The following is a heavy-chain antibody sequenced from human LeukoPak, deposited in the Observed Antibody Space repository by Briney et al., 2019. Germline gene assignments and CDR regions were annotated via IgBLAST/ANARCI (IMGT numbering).Heavy chain of an antibody. CDR1: GYSFTSYW. CDR3: ARHRYSGSDTQGFDY. V-gene: IGHV5-51*01. J-gene: IGHJ4*02. D-gene: IGHD5-12*01. CDR2: IYPGDSDT. Sequence: GESLKISCKGSGYSFTSYWIGWVRQMPGKGLEWMGIIYPGDSDTRYSPSFQGQVTISADKSISTGYLQWSSLKASDTAIYFCARHRYSGSDTQGFDYWGQGTLVTVSS.